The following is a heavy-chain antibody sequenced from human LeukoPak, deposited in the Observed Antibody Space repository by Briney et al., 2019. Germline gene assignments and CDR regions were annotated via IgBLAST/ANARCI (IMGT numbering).Heavy chain of an antibody. D-gene: IGHD3-3*01. CDR1: GFSFSSYV. Sequence: PGGSLRLSCAASGFSFSSYVMSWVRQAPGKGLEWVSAISGSSGSTYYADSVKGRFTISRDNPKNTLYLQMHSLRAEDTAVYYCVKNFWSDKYYFYYMDVWGKGTTVTVSS. CDR2: ISGSSGST. J-gene: IGHJ6*03. CDR3: VKNFWSDKYYFYYMDV. V-gene: IGHV3-23*01.